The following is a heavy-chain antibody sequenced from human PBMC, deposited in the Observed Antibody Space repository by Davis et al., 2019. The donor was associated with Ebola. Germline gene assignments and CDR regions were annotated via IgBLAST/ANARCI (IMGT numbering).Heavy chain of an antibody. Sequence: ASVKVSCKASGYTFTGYYMHWVRQASGQGLEWMGWMNPNSGNTGYAQKFQGRVTMTRNTSISTAYMELSSLRSEDTAVYYCARVKKRTVTTHYYFDYWGQGTLVTVSS. CDR3: ARVKKRTVTTHYYFDY. J-gene: IGHJ4*02. CDR2: MNPNSGNT. CDR1: GYTFTGYY. D-gene: IGHD4-17*01. V-gene: IGHV1-8*02.